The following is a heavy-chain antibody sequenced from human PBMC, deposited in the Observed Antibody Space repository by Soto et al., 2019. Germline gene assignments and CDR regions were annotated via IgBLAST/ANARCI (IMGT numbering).Heavy chain of an antibody. Sequence: SETLSLTCTVSGGSISSYYWSWIRQPPGKGLEWIGYIYYSGSTNYNPSLKSRVTISVDTSKNQFSLKLSSVTAADTAVYYCARVMRFGEFYYYYYMAVWGKGTTVTVSS. CDR1: GGSISSYY. CDR2: IYYSGST. J-gene: IGHJ6*03. V-gene: IGHV4-59*01. D-gene: IGHD3-10*01. CDR3: ARVMRFGEFYYYYYMAV.